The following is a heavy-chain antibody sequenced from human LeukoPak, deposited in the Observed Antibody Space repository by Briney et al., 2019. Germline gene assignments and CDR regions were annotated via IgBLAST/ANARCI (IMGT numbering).Heavy chain of an antibody. Sequence: SETLSLTCTVSGGSISSYYWSWIRQPPGKGLEWIGYIYYSGSTNYNPSLKSRVTISVDTSKNQFSLKLSSVTAADTAVYYCARGVGGDYRTNAFDIWGQGTMVTVSS. V-gene: IGHV4-59*01. J-gene: IGHJ3*02. CDR3: ARGVGGDYRTNAFDI. CDR2: IYYSGST. CDR1: GGSISSYY. D-gene: IGHD4-17*01.